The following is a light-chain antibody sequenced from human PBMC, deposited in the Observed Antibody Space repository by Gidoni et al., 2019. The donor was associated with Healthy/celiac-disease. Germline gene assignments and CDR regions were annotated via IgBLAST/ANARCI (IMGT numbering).Light chain of an antibody. V-gene: IGKV3-15*01. J-gene: IGKJ2*01. CDR2: GAS. CDR1: QSVSST. Sequence: ELVLTQSPPTPSVSPGERATLPCRAGQSVSSTLSWYQQKPGQAPRLLIYGASTRATGIPARFSGSRSGTEFTLTISSMQSEDVAVYYCQQYNNWHPYTFGHGTKLEIK. CDR3: QQYNNWHPYT.